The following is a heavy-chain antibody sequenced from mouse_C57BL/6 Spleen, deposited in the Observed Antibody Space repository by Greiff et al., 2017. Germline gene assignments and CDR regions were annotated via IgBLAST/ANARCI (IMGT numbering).Heavy chain of an antibody. CDR1: GYTFTSYW. Sequence: VQLQQSGAELVKPGASVKLSCKASGYTFTSYWMQWVKQRPGQGLEWIGEIDPSDSYTNYNQKFKGKATLTVDTSSSTAYMQLSSLTSEDSAVYYCTSSLYYGSSPFAYWGQGTLVTVSA. CDR3: TSSLYYGSSPFAY. V-gene: IGHV1-50*01. J-gene: IGHJ3*01. D-gene: IGHD1-1*01. CDR2: IDPSDSYT.